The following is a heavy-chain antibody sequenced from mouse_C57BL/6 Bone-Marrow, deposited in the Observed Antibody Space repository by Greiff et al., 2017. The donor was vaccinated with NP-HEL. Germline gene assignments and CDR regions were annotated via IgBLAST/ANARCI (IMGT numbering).Heavy chain of an antibody. V-gene: IGHV1-81*01. CDR2: IYPRSGNT. J-gene: IGHJ4*01. Sequence: VKLMESGAELARPGASVKLSCKASGYTFTSYGISWVKQRTGQGLEWIGEIYPRSGNTYYNEKFKGKATLTADKSSSTAYMELRSLTSEDSAVYFCATEAMDYWGQGTSVTVSS. CDR3: ATEAMDY. CDR1: GYTFTSYG.